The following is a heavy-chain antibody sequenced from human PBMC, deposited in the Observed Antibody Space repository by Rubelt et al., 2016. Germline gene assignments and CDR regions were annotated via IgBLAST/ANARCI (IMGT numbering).Heavy chain of an antibody. CDR1: GGSFSGYY. CDR2: INHSGST. Sequence: QVQLQQWGAGLLKPSETLSLTCAVYGGSFSGYYWSWIRQPPGKGLEWIGEINHSGSTNYNPSLKSRVTISVDTSKNQFSRKLILVTAADTAVYYCASYVVAVPAAIKAKYYFDYWGQGTLVTVSS. CDR3: ASYVVAVPAAIKAKYYFDY. D-gene: IGHD2-2*01. J-gene: IGHJ4*02. V-gene: IGHV4-34*01.